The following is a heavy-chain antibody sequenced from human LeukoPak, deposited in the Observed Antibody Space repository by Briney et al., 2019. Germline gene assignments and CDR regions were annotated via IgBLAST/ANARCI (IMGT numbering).Heavy chain of an antibody. CDR3: ASHDSFIPY. V-gene: IGHV3-23*01. CDR1: GFTFNYYA. D-gene: IGHD5-18*01. Sequence: GGSLRLSCAASGFTFNYYAMSWVRQAPGKGLEWVSGISDNEGTTYYTDSVKGRFTISRDNTKNTVYLQMNNLRADDTAVYFCASHDSFIPYWGQGTLVTVSS. J-gene: IGHJ4*02. CDR2: ISDNEGTT.